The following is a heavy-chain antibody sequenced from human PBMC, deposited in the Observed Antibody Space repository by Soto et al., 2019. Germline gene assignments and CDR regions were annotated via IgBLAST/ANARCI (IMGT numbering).Heavy chain of an antibody. J-gene: IGHJ4*02. CDR1: GFIFSNNG. CDR3: TIVRVADSALDH. D-gene: IGHD3-10*02. V-gene: IGHV3-30*02. CDR2: MSYDGSDT. Sequence: GSLRLSCVGSGFIFSNNGMHWVLQTPGKGLEWVAFMSYDGSDTFYADSVKGRFTISRDNSKNTLFLHMSNLRAEDTAMYYCTIVRVADSALDHWGQGTLVTSPQ.